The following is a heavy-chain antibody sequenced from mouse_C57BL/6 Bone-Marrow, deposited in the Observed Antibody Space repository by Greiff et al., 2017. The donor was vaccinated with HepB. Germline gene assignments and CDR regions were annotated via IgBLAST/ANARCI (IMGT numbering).Heavy chain of an antibody. V-gene: IGHV5-2*01. Sequence: DVKLVESGGGLVQPGESLKLSCESNEYEFPSHDMSWVRKTPEKRLELVAAINSDGGSTYYPDTMERRFIISRDNTKKTLYLQMSSLRSEDTALYYCARHPKISITTVVARDFDYWGQGTTLTVSS. CDR1: EYEFPSHD. D-gene: IGHD1-1*01. CDR3: ARHPKISITTVVARDFDY. J-gene: IGHJ2*01. CDR2: INSDGGST.